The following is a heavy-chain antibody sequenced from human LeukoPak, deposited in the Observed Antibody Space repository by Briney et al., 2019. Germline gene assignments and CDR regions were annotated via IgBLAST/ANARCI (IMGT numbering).Heavy chain of an antibody. V-gene: IGHV3-7*01. Sequence: HPGGSLRLSCGGSGFTFSSNWMSWVRQAPGKGLEWVTNTNQAGSEKYYVDSVKGRFTISRDNAKNSLFLQMNSLRVEDTAVYYCVRDCLDYHSGFDIWGQGTTVTVSP. D-gene: IGHD3-10*01. CDR1: GFTFSSNW. J-gene: IGHJ3*02. CDR2: TNQAGSEK. CDR3: VRDCLDYHSGFDI.